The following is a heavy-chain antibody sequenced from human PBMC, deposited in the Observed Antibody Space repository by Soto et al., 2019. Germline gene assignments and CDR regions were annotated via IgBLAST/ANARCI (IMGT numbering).Heavy chain of an antibody. Sequence: SVKVFCKASGGTFSSYAISWVRQAPGQGLEWMGGIIPIFGTANYAQKFQGRVTITADKSTSTAYMELSSLRSEDTAVYYCARDPENWNYFDYWGQGTLVTVS. D-gene: IGHD1-1*01. J-gene: IGHJ4*02. CDR2: IIPIFGTA. CDR3: ARDPENWNYFDY. V-gene: IGHV1-69*06. CDR1: GGTFSSYA.